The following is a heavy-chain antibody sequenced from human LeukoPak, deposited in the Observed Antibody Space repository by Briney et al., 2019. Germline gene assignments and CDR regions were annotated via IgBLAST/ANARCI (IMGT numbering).Heavy chain of an antibody. J-gene: IGHJ4*02. CDR3: ARGGPLPIDY. CDR2: INHSGST. Sequence: SETLSLTCAVYGGTFSGYYWSWIRQPPGKGLEWIGEINHSGSTNYNPSLKSRVTISVDTTKNQFSLKLSSVTAADTAVYYCARGGPLPIDYWGQGTLVTVSS. CDR1: GGTFSGYY. V-gene: IGHV4-34*01.